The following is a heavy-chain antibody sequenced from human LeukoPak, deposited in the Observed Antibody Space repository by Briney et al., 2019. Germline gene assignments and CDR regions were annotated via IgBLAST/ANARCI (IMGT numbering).Heavy chain of an antibody. CDR2: IKQDGSER. D-gene: IGHD2-21*02. Sequence: GGSLRLSCAASGFTFSSYWMTGVRQAPGKGLEWVANIKQDGSERNYVDSVKGRFTISRDNAKNSLYLQMNTLRDEDTAVYYCATGAGCCYWGQGTLVTVSS. CDR1: GFTFSSYW. V-gene: IGHV3-7*03. J-gene: IGHJ4*02. CDR3: ATGAGCCY.